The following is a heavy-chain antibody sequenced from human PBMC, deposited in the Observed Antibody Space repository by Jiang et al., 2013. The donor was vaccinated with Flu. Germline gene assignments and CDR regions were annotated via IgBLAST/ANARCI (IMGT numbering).Heavy chain of an antibody. CDR3: AREVKGYCSGGSCYTSEYFQH. J-gene: IGHJ1*01. CDR1: GGSISSGGYY. D-gene: IGHD2-15*01. V-gene: IGHV4-31*03. Sequence: GPGLVKPSQTLSLTCTVSGGSISSGGYYWSWIRQHPGKGLGWIGYIYYSGSTYYNPSLKSRVTISVDTSKNQFSLKLSSVTAADTAVYYCAREVKGYCSGGSCYTSEYFQHWGQGTLVTVSS. CDR2: IYYSGST.